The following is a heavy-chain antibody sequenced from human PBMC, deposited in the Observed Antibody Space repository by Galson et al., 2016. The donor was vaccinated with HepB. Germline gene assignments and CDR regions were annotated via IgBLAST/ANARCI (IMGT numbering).Heavy chain of an antibody. CDR1: GFTLSSHS. J-gene: IGHJ3*02. V-gene: IGHV3-48*01. CDR2: ITSNSSSM. D-gene: IGHD5-24*01. Sequence: SLRLSCAASGFTLSSHSMNWVRQAPGKGLEWVSYITSNSSSMYYADSVKGRFTISRDDSQSTLHLQMNSLRVEDTAVYYCARDSMATITGLDGFDIWGQGTMVTVSS. CDR3: ARDSMATITGLDGFDI.